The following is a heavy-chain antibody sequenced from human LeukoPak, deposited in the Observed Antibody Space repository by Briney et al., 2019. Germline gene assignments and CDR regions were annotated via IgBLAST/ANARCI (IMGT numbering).Heavy chain of an antibody. CDR2: IYTSGST. Sequence: SETLSLTCTVSGGSISSYYWSWIRQPAGKGLEWIGRIYTSGSTNYNPSLKSRVTMSVDTSKNQFSLKLSSVTAADTAVYYCARDPPGGICEYFQHWGQGTLVTVSS. CDR3: ARDPPGGICEYFQH. CDR1: GGSISSYY. D-gene: IGHD2-15*01. J-gene: IGHJ1*01. V-gene: IGHV4-4*07.